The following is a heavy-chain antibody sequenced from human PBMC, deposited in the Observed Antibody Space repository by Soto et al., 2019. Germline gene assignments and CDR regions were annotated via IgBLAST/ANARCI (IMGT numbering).Heavy chain of an antibody. Sequence: EVQLVESGGGLVKPGGSLRLSCAASGFTFSSYSMNWVRQAPGKGLEWVSSISSSSSYIYYADSVKGRFIISRDNAKNSLYLQMNSLRAEDTAVYYCARVDGRYYYMDVWGKGTTVTVSS. CDR1: GFTFSSYS. J-gene: IGHJ6*03. D-gene: IGHD1-26*01. CDR2: ISSSSSYI. V-gene: IGHV3-21*01. CDR3: ARVDGRYYYMDV.